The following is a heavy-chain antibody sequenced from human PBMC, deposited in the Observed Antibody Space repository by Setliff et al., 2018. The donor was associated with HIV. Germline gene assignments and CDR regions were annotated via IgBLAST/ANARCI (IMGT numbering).Heavy chain of an antibody. V-gene: IGHV4-61*09. Sequence: SETLSLTCTVSGGSINSDSYYWTWIRQPAGKGLEWIGHIHTSGSTNYNPSLKSRVTISIDTSKKQFSLNLSSVTAADTAVYYCARDAGGSVGNYYFDYWGQGTLVTVSS. CDR1: GGSINSDSYY. D-gene: IGHD2-15*01. CDR3: ARDAGGSVGNYYFDY. J-gene: IGHJ4*02. CDR2: IHTSGST.